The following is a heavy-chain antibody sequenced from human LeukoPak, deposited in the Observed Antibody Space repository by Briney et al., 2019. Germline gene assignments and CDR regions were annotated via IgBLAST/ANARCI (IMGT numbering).Heavy chain of an antibody. CDR3: ATAGYYYDSSGYYSLDY. J-gene: IGHJ4*02. Sequence: GATVKISCKASGYTFTDYYMNWVQQAPGKGLEWMGRVDPEDGETIYAEKFQGRVTITADTSTDTAYMEQSSLRSEDTAVYYCATAGYYYDSSGYYSLDYWGQGTLVTVSS. D-gene: IGHD3-22*01. CDR1: GYTFTDYY. CDR2: VDPEDGET. V-gene: IGHV1-69-2*01.